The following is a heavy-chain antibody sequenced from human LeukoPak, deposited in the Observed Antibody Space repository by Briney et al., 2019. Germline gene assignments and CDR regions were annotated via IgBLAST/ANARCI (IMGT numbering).Heavy chain of an antibody. CDR1: GFTFSSYS. D-gene: IGHD3-22*01. Sequence: GGSLRLSCAASGFTFSSYSMNWVRQAPGKGLEWVSYISSGSSTIYYADSVKGRFTISRDNAKNSLYLQMNSLRAEDTAVYYCARDYYDSSGYAFDYWGQGTLVTVSS. CDR2: ISSGSSTI. CDR3: ARDYYDSSGYAFDY. J-gene: IGHJ4*02. V-gene: IGHV3-48*01.